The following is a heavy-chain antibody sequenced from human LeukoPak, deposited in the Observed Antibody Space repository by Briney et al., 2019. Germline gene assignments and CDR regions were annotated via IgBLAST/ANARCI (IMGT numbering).Heavy chain of an antibody. V-gene: IGHV3-7*03. D-gene: IGHD6-13*01. CDR1: GFTFSSYW. CDR2: IKQDGSEK. Sequence: PGGSLRLSCAASGFTFSSYWMSWVRQAPGKGLEWVANIKQDGSEKYYVDSMKGRFTISRDNAKNSLYLQMNSLRAEDTAVYYCARDGPGIAAAAPRYWGQGTLVTVSS. CDR3: ARDGPGIAAAAPRY. J-gene: IGHJ4*02.